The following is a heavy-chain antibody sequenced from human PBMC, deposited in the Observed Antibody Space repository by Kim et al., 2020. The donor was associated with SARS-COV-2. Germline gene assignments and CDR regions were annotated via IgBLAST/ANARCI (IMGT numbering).Heavy chain of an antibody. Sequence: SVKGRFTISRDNSKNTLYLQMNSLRAEDTAVYYCARDRGYSYGYGPSDYWGQGTLVTVSS. D-gene: IGHD5-18*01. V-gene: IGHV3-30*07. J-gene: IGHJ4*02. CDR3: ARDRGYSYGYGPSDY.